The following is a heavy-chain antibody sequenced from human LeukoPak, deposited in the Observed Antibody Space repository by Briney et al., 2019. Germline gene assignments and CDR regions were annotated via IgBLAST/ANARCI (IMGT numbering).Heavy chain of an antibody. V-gene: IGHV4-59*07. CDR1: GRSISSYY. CDR3: ATDSRIAVAGTGGGTYCYYYYGMDV. CDR2: IYYSVST. Sequence: SATLSLTCTLAGRSISSYYWSWIRQPPGKGLEWIGYIYYSVSTNYNPSLKSRVTISVDTSKNQFSLKLSSVTAAETAVYYCATDSRIAVAGTGGGTYCYYYYGMDVWGQGTTVTVSS. J-gene: IGHJ6*02. D-gene: IGHD6-19*01.